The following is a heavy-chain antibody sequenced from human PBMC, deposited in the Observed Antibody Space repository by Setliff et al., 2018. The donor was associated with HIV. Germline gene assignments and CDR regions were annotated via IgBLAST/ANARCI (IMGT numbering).Heavy chain of an antibody. J-gene: IGHJ4*02. CDR2: ISYSGST. V-gene: IGHV4-59*08. D-gene: IGHD6-13*01. Sequence: PSETLSLTCTVSGGSISTYYWSWIRQPPGKGLEWIGYISYSGSTNYNPSHKSRVTMSVDTSNNQVSLKLTSASAADTAVYYCARRYSSSWYFDYWGRGTLVTVSS. CDR1: GGSISTYY. CDR3: ARRYSSSWYFDY.